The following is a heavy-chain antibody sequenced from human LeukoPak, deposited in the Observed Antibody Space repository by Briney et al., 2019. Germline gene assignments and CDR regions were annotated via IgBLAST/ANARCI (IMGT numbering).Heavy chain of an antibody. CDR1: GESLNSYY. CDR2: IYESGTT. V-gene: IGHV4-34*01. Sequence: PSETLSLTCAVYGESLNSYYWIWVRQPPGEGREWIGEIYESGTTKYNPSLKSRVAISMVPSKQQFSLRLSSVTAADTAVYYCARGAWATRLASWGLGTPVIVSS. D-gene: IGHD2-15*01. J-gene: IGHJ4*02. CDR3: ARGAWATRLAS.